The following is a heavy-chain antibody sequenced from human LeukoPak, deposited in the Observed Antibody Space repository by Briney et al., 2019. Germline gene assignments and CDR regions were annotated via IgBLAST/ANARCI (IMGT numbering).Heavy chain of an antibody. V-gene: IGHV4-34*01. J-gene: IGHJ4*02. CDR1: GGSFSGYY. CDR3: AAPGGYFDY. Sequence: SETLSLTCAVYGGSFSGYYWSWIRQPPGKGLEWIGEINHSGSTNYNPSLKSRVTISVDTSKDQFSLKLSSVTAADTAVYYCAAPGGYFDYWGQGTLVTVSS. CDR2: INHSGST. D-gene: IGHD3-16*01.